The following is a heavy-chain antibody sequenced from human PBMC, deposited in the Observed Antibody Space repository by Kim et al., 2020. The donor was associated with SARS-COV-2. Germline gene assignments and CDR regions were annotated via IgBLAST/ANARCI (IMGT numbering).Heavy chain of an antibody. CDR3: ARGGGSYFFDY. D-gene: IGHD2-15*01. J-gene: IGHJ4*02. Sequence: GGSLRLSCAASGFTFTTYTMNWVRQAPGKGLEWVSSISSSGVYIFYADSVKGRFTISRDNAKDSLYLQMNSLRAEDTAVYYCARGGGSYFFDYWGQGTLVTASS. CDR1: GFTFTTYT. V-gene: IGHV3-21*01. CDR2: ISSSGVYI.